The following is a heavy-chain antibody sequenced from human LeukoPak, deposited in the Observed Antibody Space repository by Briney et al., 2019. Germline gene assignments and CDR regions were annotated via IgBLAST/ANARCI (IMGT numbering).Heavy chain of an antibody. CDR2: IYYSGST. D-gene: IGHD6-13*01. Sequence: PSETLSLTCTVSGGSISSYYWSWIRQPPGKGLEWIGYIYYSGSTNYNPSLKSRVTISVDTSKNQFSLKLSSVTAADTAVYYCARAAAGEDYFDYWGQGTLVTVSS. CDR3: ARAAAGEDYFDY. V-gene: IGHV4-59*01. CDR1: GGSISSYY. J-gene: IGHJ4*02.